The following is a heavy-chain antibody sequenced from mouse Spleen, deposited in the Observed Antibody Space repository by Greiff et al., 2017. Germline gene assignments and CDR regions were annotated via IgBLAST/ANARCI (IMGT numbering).Heavy chain of an antibody. Sequence: VQLKESGPELVKPGASVKISCKASGYSFTDYNMNWVKQSTGKSLEWIGVINPNYGTTSYNQKFKGKATLTVDQSSSTAYMQLNSLTSEDSAVYYCARGGSWAGNFDYWGQGTTLTVSS. J-gene: IGHJ2*01. D-gene: IGHD3-1*01. V-gene: IGHV1-39*01. CDR2: INPNYGTT. CDR3: ARGGSWAGNFDY. CDR1: GYSFTDYN.